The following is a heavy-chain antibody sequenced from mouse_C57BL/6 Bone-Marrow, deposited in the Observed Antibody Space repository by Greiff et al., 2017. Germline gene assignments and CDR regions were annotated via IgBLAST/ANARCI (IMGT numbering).Heavy chain of an antibody. CDR2: INPSSGYT. J-gene: IGHJ4*01. Sequence: QVQLQQSGAELAKPGASVKLSCKASGYTFTSYWMHWVKPRPGQGLEWIGYINPSSGYTKYNQTFKDKATLTADKSSSTAYMQLSSLTYEDSAVYYCATGDWLLRNYAMDYWGQGTSVTVSS. CDR3: ATGDWLLRNYAMDY. V-gene: IGHV1-7*01. CDR1: GYTFTSYW. D-gene: IGHD2-3*01.